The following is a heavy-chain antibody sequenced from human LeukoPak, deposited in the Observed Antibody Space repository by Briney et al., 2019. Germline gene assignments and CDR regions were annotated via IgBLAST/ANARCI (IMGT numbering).Heavy chain of an antibody. D-gene: IGHD3-3*01. CDR2: IRYDGSNK. CDR3: AKDWSYDFWSGYSVGDY. CDR1: GFTFSSYG. J-gene: IGHJ4*02. Sequence: GGSLRLSCAASGFTFSSYGMHWVRQAPGKGLEWVAFIRYDGSNKYYADSVKGRFTISRDNSKNTLYLQMNSLRAEDMAVYYCAKDWSYDFWSGYSVGDYWGQGTLVTVSS. V-gene: IGHV3-30*02.